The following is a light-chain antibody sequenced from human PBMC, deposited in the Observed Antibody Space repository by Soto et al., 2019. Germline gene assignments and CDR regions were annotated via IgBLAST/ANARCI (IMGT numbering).Light chain of an antibody. CDR1: QGISSY. CDR3: QQYNDWPLT. J-gene: IGKJ1*01. Sequence: DIQLTQSPSFLSASVGDRVTITCRASQGISSYLAWYQQKPGKAPKLLIYAASTLQSGVPSRFSGSGSGTEFTLTISSLQPEDFATYYCQQYNDWPLTFGQGTKVDIK. CDR2: AAS. V-gene: IGKV1-9*01.